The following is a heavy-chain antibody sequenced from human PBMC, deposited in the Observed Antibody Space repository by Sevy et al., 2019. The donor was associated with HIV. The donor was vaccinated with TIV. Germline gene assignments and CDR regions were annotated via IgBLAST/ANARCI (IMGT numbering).Heavy chain of an antibody. CDR1: GFTFSKYS. D-gene: IGHD2-8*01. Sequence: GGSLRLSCAASGFTFSKYSMSWVRQPPGKGLAWVSTLSFGCGEINYADSVKGRFTISRANSKSSVYLQMNNLRPEDTAVYYCAREGCTKPHDYWGQGTLVTVSS. CDR3: AREGCTKPHDY. J-gene: IGHJ4*02. CDR2: LSFGCGEI. V-gene: IGHV3-23*01.